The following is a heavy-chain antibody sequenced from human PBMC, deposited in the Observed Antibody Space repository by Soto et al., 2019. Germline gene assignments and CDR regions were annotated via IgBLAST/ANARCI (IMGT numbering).Heavy chain of an antibody. CDR1: GFTFSSYA. Sequence: QVQLVESGGGVVQPGRSLRLSCAASGFTFSSYAMHWVRQATGKGLEWVAVISYDGSNKYYADSVKGRFTISRDNSKNTLYLQMNSRRAEDTAVYYCARGQSTRETAMAYGMDVWGQGTTVSVSS. J-gene: IGHJ6*02. D-gene: IGHD5-18*01. CDR3: ARGQSTRETAMAYGMDV. V-gene: IGHV3-30-3*01. CDR2: ISYDGSNK.